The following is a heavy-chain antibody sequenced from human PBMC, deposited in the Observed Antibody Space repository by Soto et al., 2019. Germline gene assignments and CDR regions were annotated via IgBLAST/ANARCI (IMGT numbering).Heavy chain of an antibody. CDR2: VNPKSGGT. D-gene: IGHD2-8*01. CDR1: GYTFIDFY. CDR3: ARDPMGRGVRHSYGMDV. V-gene: IGHV1-2*02. J-gene: IGHJ6*02. Sequence: QVQLEQSGPEVRRPGASVRVSCKASGYTFIDFYLHWVRQAPGQGLEWMGWVNPKSGGTFYAQRFQGRVTMTRDTSVNTAYMELDRLRFDDTAVYFCARDPMGRGVRHSYGMDVWGQATTVTVSS.